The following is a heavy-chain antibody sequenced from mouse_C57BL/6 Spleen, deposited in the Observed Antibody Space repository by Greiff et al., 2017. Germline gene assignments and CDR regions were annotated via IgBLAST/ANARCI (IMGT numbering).Heavy chain of an antibody. D-gene: IGHD4-1*02. V-gene: IGHV3-6*01. Sequence: DVQLQESGPGLVKPSQSLSLTCSVTGYSITSGYYWNWIRQFPGNKLEWMGYISYDGSNNYNPSLKNRISITRDTSKNQFFLKLNSVTTEDTATYYCARGFPTGFDYWGQGTTLTVSS. CDR3: ARGFPTGFDY. CDR2: ISYDGSN. CDR1: GYSITSGYY. J-gene: IGHJ2*01.